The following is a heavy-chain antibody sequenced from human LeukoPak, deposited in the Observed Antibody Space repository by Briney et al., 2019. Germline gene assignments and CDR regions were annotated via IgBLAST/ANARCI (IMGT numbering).Heavy chain of an antibody. J-gene: IGHJ4*02. V-gene: IGHV3-53*01. D-gene: IGHD6-19*01. Sequence: PGGSLRLSCAASGFTVSSNYMSWVRQAPGKGLEWVSVIYSGGSTYYADSVKGRFTISRDNSKNTLYLQMNSLRAEDTAVYYCASGRSGWYLDYWAREPWSPSPQ. CDR2: IYSGGST. CDR1: GFTVSSNY. CDR3: ASGRSGWYLDY.